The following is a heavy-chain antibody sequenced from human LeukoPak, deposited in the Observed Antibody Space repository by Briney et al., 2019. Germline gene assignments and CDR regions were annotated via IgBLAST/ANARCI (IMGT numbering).Heavy chain of an antibody. J-gene: IGHJ5*02. D-gene: IGHD5-12*01. CDR3: ASGVSDIVATTYNWFDP. CDR2: IYHSGST. V-gene: IGHV4-30-2*01. CDR1: GGSISSGGYY. Sequence: SETLSLTCTVSGGSISSGGYYWSWIRQPPGKGLEWIGYIYHSGSTYYNPSLKSRVTISVDRSKNQFSLKLSSVTAADTAVYYCASGVSDIVATTYNWFDPWGQGTLVTVSS.